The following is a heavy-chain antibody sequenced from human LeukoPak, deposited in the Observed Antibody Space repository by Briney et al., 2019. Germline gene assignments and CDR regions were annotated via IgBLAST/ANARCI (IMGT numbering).Heavy chain of an antibody. CDR1: GFTFSSYA. Sequence: GGSLRLSCAASGFTFSSYAMSWVRQAPGKGLEWVSAISGSGGSTYYADSVKGRFTISRDNSKNTLYLQMNSLRAEDTAVYYCAKDLEEWFGELLPFDYWGQGTLVTVSS. D-gene: IGHD3-10*01. V-gene: IGHV3-23*01. CDR3: AKDLEEWFGELLPFDY. CDR2: ISGSGGST. J-gene: IGHJ4*02.